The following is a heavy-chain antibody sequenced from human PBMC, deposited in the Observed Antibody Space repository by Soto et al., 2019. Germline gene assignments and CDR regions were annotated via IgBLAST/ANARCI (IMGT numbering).Heavy chain of an antibody. CDR1: GWSFSGYY. CDR2: INHSGRS. V-gene: IGHV4-34*01. J-gene: IGHJ4*02. CDR3: TRCISMTVEVERDAPDKCFFAS. D-gene: IGHD3-22*01. Sequence: QVQLQQWGAGLLKSSETLSLTCAVYGWSFSGYYWTWTRQPPGKGLECNSEINHSGRSNSNPSLKARVTVSVDTSRNPFSLNLSSVTAADTALYHCTRCISMTVEVERDAPDKCFFASWGRGTLDTVST.